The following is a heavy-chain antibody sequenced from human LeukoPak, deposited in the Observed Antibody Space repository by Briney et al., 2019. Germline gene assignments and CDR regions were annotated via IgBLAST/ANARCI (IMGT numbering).Heavy chain of an antibody. J-gene: IGHJ3*02. CDR3: ARDYYDSSGYSRDAFDI. D-gene: IGHD3-22*01. V-gene: IGHV5-51*01. CDR2: MYPGDSDT. Sequence: GESLKISCKASGYSFTSYWIGWVRQMPGKGLERMGIMYPGDSDTRYSPSFQGQVTISADKSISTAYLQWSSLKASDTAMYYCARDYYDSSGYSRDAFDIWGQGTMVTVSS. CDR1: GYSFTSYW.